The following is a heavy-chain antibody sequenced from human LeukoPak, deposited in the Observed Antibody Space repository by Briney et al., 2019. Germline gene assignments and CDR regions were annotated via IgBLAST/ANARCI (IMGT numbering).Heavy chain of an antibody. CDR1: GFTFSSYW. Sequence: PGGSLRLSCAASGFTFSSYWMHWVRQAPGKGLVWVSRINTDGSSTSYADSVKGRFTISRDNSKNTLYLQMNSLRAEDTAVYYCAKDRVRYYFDYWGQGTLVTVSS. CDR3: AKDRVRYYFDY. J-gene: IGHJ4*02. V-gene: IGHV3-74*01. CDR2: INTDGSST.